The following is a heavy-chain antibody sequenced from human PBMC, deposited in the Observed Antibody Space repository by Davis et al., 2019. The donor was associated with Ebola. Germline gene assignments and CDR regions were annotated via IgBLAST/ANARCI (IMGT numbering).Heavy chain of an antibody. CDR2: ISTDSSIR. CDR1: GFTLSDYC. Sequence: PGGSLRLSCAASGFTLSDYCIHWVRQPPGKGLEWVALISTDSSIRHHADSMKGRFTVSRDNSKNTVFLEMIGLRPEDTAIYYCARGPGPAGYIIDYWGQGTLVTVSS. J-gene: IGHJ4*02. D-gene: IGHD5-24*01. V-gene: IGHV3-30*04. CDR3: ARGPGPAGYIIDY.